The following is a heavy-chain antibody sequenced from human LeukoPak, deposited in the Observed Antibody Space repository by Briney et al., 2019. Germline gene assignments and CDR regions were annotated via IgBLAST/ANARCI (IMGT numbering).Heavy chain of an antibody. Sequence: EGSLRLSCAASGFTFSSYAMGWVRQAPGKGLEWVSDITFKGDIQNYADSVKGRFTISRDNAKNSLYLQMNSLRAEDTAVYYCARAAKLERPSDYWGQGTLVTVSS. V-gene: IGHV3-23*01. CDR3: ARAAKLERPSDY. D-gene: IGHD1-1*01. J-gene: IGHJ4*02. CDR1: GFTFSSYA. CDR2: ITFKGDIQ.